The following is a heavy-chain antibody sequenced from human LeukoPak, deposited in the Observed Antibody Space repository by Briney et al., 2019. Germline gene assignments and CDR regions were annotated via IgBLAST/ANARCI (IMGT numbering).Heavy chain of an antibody. J-gene: IGHJ4*02. D-gene: IGHD2-15*01. CDR2: ISNSGGT. Sequence: SESLSLTCAASGGSISSYHWSWIRQPPGKGLEWIGYISNSGGTNYNPSLKSRVTISEDTSKNHFSLKLSSVTAADTAVYYCARYCTVGSCLDYWGQGTLVTVSS. CDR1: GGSISSYH. V-gene: IGHV4-59*08. CDR3: ARYCTVGSCLDY.